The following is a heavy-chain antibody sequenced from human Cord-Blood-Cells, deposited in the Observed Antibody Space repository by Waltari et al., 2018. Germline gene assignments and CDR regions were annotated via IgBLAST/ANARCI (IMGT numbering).Heavy chain of an antibody. D-gene: IGHD6-6*01. CDR1: GFTLDDYA. CDR2: ISWNSGSI. Sequence: LSCTASGFTLDDYAMHWVRQAPGKGLEWVSGISWNSGSIGYADSVKGRFTIPGDNAKNSLYLQMNSLGAEDTALYYCAKDTKYSSSSSYFDYWGQGTLVT. CDR3: AKDTKYSSSSSYFDY. J-gene: IGHJ4*02. V-gene: IGHV3-9*01.